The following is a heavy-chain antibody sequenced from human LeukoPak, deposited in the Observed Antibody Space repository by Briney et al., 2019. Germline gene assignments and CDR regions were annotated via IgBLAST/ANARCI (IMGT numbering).Heavy chain of an antibody. CDR3: ARGSGWNYENDAFDI. Sequence: GSLRLSCAASGFTFSSYSMNWVRQAPGKGLEWVSSISSSSYIYYADSVKGRFTISRDNAKNSLYLQMNSLRAEDTAVYYCARGSGWNYENDAFDIWGQGTMVTVSS. J-gene: IGHJ3*02. V-gene: IGHV3-21*01. CDR1: GFTFSSYS. CDR2: ISSSSYI. D-gene: IGHD1-7*01.